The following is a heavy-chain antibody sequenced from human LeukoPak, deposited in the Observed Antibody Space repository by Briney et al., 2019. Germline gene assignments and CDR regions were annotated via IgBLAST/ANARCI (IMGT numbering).Heavy chain of an antibody. Sequence: GGSLRLSCAATGFVFRTYWMTWVRQAPGKGLEWVAGIKEDGSEKYYVDSVKGRFSISRDNAKNSLYLQMNSLRVEDTAVYYCAGSLGQLESPDAFDIWGQGTMVTVSS. CDR1: GFVFRTYW. D-gene: IGHD1-1*01. J-gene: IGHJ3*02. V-gene: IGHV3-7*03. CDR3: AGSLGQLESPDAFDI. CDR2: IKEDGSEK.